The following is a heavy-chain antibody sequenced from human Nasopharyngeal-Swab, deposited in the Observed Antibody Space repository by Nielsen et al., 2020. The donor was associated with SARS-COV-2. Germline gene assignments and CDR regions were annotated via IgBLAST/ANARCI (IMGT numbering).Heavy chain of an antibody. V-gene: IGHV3-7*01. Sequence: GGSLRLSCAVSGLISSRYWMSWVRQAPGKGLEWVANINQDGSEKYYVDSVKGRFTISRDNAKNSLYLEMKSLRAEDTAVYFCTRDLFYYSSGPHYTHYFDYWGQGTLVTVSS. J-gene: IGHJ4*02. CDR1: GLISSRYW. D-gene: IGHD3-10*01. CDR2: INQDGSEK. CDR3: TRDLFYYSSGPHYTHYFDY.